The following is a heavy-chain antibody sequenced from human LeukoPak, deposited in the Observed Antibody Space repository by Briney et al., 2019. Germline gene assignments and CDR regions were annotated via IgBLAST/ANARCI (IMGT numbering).Heavy chain of an antibody. V-gene: IGHV3-30*18. D-gene: IGHD6-6*01. Sequence: QSGGSLRLSCAASGFTFSSYGMHWVRQAPGKGLEWVAVISYDGSNKYYADSVKGRFTISRDNSKNTLYLQMNSLRAEDTAVYYCAKDLIAARRTIEAWGRYYYYGMDVWGQGTTVTVSS. CDR1: GFTFSSYG. J-gene: IGHJ6*02. CDR2: ISYDGSNK. CDR3: AKDLIAARRTIEAWGRYYYYGMDV.